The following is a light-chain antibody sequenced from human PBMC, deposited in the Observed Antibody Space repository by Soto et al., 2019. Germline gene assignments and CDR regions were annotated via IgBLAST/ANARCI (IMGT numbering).Light chain of an antibody. J-gene: IGLJ1*01. Sequence: QSVLTQHASVSGSPGQSITISCTGTSSDVGGYNYVSWYQQHPGKAPKLMIYEVSNRPSGVSTRFSGSKSGNTASLTISGLQAEDEADYYCSSYTISTTLVFGTGTKVTVL. V-gene: IGLV2-14*01. CDR1: SSDVGGYNY. CDR2: EVS. CDR3: SSYTISTTLV.